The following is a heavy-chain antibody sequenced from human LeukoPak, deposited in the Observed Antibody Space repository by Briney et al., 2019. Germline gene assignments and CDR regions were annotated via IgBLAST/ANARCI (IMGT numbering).Heavy chain of an antibody. J-gene: IGHJ4*02. D-gene: IGHD5-18*01. CDR1: GFTFSSYA. V-gene: IGHV3-23*01. CDR3: AKGGSYGLSGDY. Sequence: TGGSLRLSCAASGFTFSSYAMTWVRQAPGKGLEWVSAISGSGGSTYYADSVKGRFTISRDNSKNTLYLQMNSLRAEDTAVYYCAKGGSYGLSGDYWGQGTLVTVSS. CDR2: ISGSGGST.